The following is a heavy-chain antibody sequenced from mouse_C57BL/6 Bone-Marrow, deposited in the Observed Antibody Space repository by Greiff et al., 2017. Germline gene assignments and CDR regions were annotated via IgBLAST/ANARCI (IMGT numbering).Heavy chain of an antibody. CDR1: GYTFTDYN. CDR3: ATAAATVVAPMDY. CDR2: INPNNGGT. V-gene: IGHV1-22*01. D-gene: IGHD1-1*01. J-gene: IGHJ4*01. Sequence: VQLQQSGPELVKPGASVKMSCKASGYTFTDYNMHWVKQSHGKSPEWIGYINPNNGGTSYNQKFKGKATLTVNKSSSTAYLELRSLTSEESAVYYGATAAATVVAPMDYWGQGTSVTVSS.